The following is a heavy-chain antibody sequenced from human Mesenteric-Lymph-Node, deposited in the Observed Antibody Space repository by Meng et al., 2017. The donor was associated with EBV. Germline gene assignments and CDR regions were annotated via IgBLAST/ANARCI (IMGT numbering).Heavy chain of an antibody. CDR2: ISAYDGKT. CDR3: AREMTLTWAFEV. Sequence: QAHLVQSGNEVKGPGAQGKVSCQASGYTFNTYGISWVRQAPGQGPEWMGWISAYDGKTKYAQKVQGRVTMTTETSTSTAYMELRSLRHDDTAVYYCAREMTLTWAFEVWGQGTMVTVSS. J-gene: IGHJ3*01. V-gene: IGHV1-18*01. CDR1: GYTFNTYG.